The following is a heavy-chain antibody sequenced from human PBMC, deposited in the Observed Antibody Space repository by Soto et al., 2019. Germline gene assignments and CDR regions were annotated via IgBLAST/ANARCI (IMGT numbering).Heavy chain of an antibody. Sequence: QVQLQESGPGLVKPSETLSLTCTVSGGSISSYYWSWIRQPPGKGLEWIGYIFYSGSTNYNPSLKSRVTISVDTSKNQFSLKLSSVTAADTAVYYCARRYGSAFDSWGHGTMVTVSS. D-gene: IGHD4-17*01. J-gene: IGHJ3*02. CDR3: ARRYGSAFDS. V-gene: IGHV4-59*01. CDR2: IFYSGST. CDR1: GGSISSYY.